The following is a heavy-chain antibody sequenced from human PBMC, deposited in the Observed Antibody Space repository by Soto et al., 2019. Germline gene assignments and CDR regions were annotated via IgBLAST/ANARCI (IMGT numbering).Heavy chain of an antibody. CDR1: GDSVSSNSAG. CDR3: ARGSWDDVSGHYYMDV. J-gene: IGHJ6*03. Sequence: SQTLSLTCAIFGDSVSSNSAGWNWVRQTPSRGLEWLGRTYYKSKWFNNYAVSVKSRITINPDTSQNQFSLHLDSVTPEDTAVYFCARGSWDDVSGHYYMDVWGKGTTVTVSS. D-gene: IGHD5-12*01. V-gene: IGHV6-1*01. CDR2: TYYKSKWFN.